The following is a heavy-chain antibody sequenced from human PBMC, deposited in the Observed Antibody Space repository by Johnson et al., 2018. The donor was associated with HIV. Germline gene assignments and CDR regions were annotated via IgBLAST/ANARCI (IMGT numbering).Heavy chain of an antibody. V-gene: IGHV3-33*06. CDR1: GFTVSSNY. Sequence: QVQLVESGGGLIQPGGSLRLSCAASGFTVSSNYMSWVRQAPAKGLEWVAVIWYDGSNKYYADSVKGRFTISRDNSKNTLYLQMNSLRAEDTAVYYCAKDQASSLNAFDIWGQGTMVTVSS. CDR2: IWYDGSNK. J-gene: IGHJ3*02. D-gene: IGHD2-2*01. CDR3: AKDQASSLNAFDI.